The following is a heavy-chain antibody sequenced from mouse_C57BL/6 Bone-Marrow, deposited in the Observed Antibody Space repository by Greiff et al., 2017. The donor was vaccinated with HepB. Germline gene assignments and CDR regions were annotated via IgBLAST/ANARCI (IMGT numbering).Heavy chain of an antibody. V-gene: IGHV1-55*01. CDR3: ARFMIRRYYAMDY. CDR2: IYPGSGST. CDR1: GYTFTSYW. Sequence: QVQLKQPGAELVKPGASVKMSCKASGYTFTSYWITWVKQRPGQGLEWIGDIYPGSGSTNYNEKFKSKATLTVDTSSSTAYMQLGSLTSEDSAVYYCARFMIRRYYAMDYWGQGTSVTVSS. D-gene: IGHD2-4*01. J-gene: IGHJ4*01.